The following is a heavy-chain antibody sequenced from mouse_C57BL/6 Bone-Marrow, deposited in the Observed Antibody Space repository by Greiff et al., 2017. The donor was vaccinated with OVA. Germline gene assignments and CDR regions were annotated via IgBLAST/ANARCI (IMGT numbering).Heavy chain of an antibody. CDR3: ARHFGPWFAY. CDR1: GFTFSSYT. CDR2: ISGGGGNT. J-gene: IGHJ3*01. Sequence: EVHLVESGGGLVKPGGSLKLSCAASGFTFSSYTMSWVRQTPEKRLEWVATISGGGGNTYYPDSVKGRFTISRDNAKNTLYLQMSSLRSEDTALYYCARHFGPWFAYWGQGTLVTVSA. V-gene: IGHV5-9*01.